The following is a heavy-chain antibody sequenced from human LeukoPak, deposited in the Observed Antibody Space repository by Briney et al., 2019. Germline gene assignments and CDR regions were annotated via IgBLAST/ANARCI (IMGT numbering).Heavy chain of an antibody. Sequence: ASVKVSCKASGYTFTSYGISWVRQAPGQGLEWMGIINPSDGGTSYARKFQGRVTMTRDTSTSTVYMELSSLRSEDTALYYCAREIASSSYFDYWGQGTLVTVSS. CDR1: GYTFTSYG. J-gene: IGHJ4*02. D-gene: IGHD6-13*01. CDR3: AREIASSSYFDY. CDR2: INPSDGGT. V-gene: IGHV1-46*01.